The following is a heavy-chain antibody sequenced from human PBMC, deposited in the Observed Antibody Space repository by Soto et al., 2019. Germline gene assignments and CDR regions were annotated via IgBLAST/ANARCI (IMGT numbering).Heavy chain of an antibody. CDR3: ARDRSIYYYYYGMDV. CDR2: IIPIFGTA. CDR1: GGTFSSYA. J-gene: IGHJ6*02. Sequence: SVKVSCKASGGTFSSYAISWVRQAPGQGLEWMGGIIPIFGTANYAQKFQGRVTITADESTSTAYMELSSLRSEDTAVYYCARDRSIYYYYYGMDVWGQGTTGTVSS. V-gene: IGHV1-69*13.